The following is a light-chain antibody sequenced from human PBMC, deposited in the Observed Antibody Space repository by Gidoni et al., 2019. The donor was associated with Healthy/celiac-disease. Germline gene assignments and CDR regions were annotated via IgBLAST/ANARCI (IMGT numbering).Light chain of an antibody. CDR2: QDS. V-gene: IGLV3-1*01. Sequence: YELTQPPSVSVAPGQTASITCSGDKVGDKYACWYQQKPGQSPVLVIYQDSQRPSGIPERFSGSNSGNTATLTISGTQAMDEADYYCQAWDSSTVVFGGGTKLTVL. J-gene: IGLJ2*01. CDR1: KVGDKY. CDR3: QAWDSSTVV.